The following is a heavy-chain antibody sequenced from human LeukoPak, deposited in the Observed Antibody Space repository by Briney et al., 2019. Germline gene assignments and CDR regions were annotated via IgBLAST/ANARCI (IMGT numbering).Heavy chain of an antibody. J-gene: IGHJ4*02. CDR1: GGSISSYY. CDR3: ARVSTNSFDY. D-gene: IGHD2/OR15-2a*01. V-gene: IGHV4-59*01. CDR2: IYYSGST. Sequence: SETLSLTCTVSGGSISSYYWSWIRQPPGKGLEWIGYIYYSGSTNYNPSLKSRVTISVDTSKNQFSLKLSSVTAADPAVYYCARVSTNSFDYWGQGTLVTVSS.